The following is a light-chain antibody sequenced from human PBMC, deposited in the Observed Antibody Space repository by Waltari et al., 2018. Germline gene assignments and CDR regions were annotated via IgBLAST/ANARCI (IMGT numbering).Light chain of an antibody. CDR2: DVS. CDR1: SSDVGSYNS. Sequence: QSALTQPASASGSPGQSITISCTGTSSDVGSYNSVSWYQDHPGQGPKVMIYDVSNRPSGVSARFSGSKSGNTASLTISGLQAEDEADYYCSSQSSNNVVLFGGGTKLTVL. CDR3: SSQSSNNVVL. V-gene: IGLV2-14*03. J-gene: IGLJ2*01.